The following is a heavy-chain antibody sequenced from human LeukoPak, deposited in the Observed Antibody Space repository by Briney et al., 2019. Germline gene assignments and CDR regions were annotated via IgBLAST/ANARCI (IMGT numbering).Heavy chain of an antibody. Sequence: GGSLRLSCAASGFTVSSNYMSWVRQAPGKGLEWVSVIYSGGSTYYADSVEGRFTISRDNSKNTLYLQMNSLRAEDTAVYYCARDKFSSGAAAGMDVWGKGTTVTISS. J-gene: IGHJ6*04. CDR2: IYSGGST. CDR3: ARDKFSSGAAAGMDV. CDR1: GFTVSSNY. V-gene: IGHV3-53*01. D-gene: IGHD6-13*01.